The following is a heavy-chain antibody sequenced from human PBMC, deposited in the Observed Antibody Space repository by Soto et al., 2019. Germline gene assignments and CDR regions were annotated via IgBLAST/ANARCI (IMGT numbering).Heavy chain of an antibody. CDR1: GGTFSSYA. CDR2: IIPIFGTA. V-gene: IGHV1-69*12. D-gene: IGHD6-13*01. Sequence: QVQLVQSGAEVKKPGSSVKVSCKASGGTFSSYAISWVRQAPGQGLGWMGGIIPIFGTANYAQKFQGRVTITADESTSTAYMELSSLRSEDTAVYYCARELRGSSWTGWFDPWGQGTLVTVSS. CDR3: ARELRGSSWTGWFDP. J-gene: IGHJ5*02.